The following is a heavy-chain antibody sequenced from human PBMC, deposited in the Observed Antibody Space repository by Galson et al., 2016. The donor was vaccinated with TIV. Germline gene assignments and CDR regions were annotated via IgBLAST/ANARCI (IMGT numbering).Heavy chain of an antibody. Sequence: SVKVSCKASGYIFTDYYIHWVRQAPGQGLEWLGWINPKRGGAIFAQKFQGRVTLTSDTSISTAYMALSWLAFDDTAVYYCARDDGSTSGSDYWGQGTLVTVSS. CDR1: GYIFTDYY. D-gene: IGHD3-22*01. J-gene: IGHJ4*02. V-gene: IGHV1-2*02. CDR2: INPKRGGA. CDR3: ARDDGSTSGSDY.